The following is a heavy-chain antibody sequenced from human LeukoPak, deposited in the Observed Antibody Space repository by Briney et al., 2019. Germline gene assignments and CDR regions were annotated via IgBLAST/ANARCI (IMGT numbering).Heavy chain of an antibody. D-gene: IGHD3-16*02. J-gene: IGHJ4*02. V-gene: IGHV3-23*01. Sequence: GGSLRLSCAASGLTFRSHAMTWVRQGPGKGLEWVSVISGSGNNTYYADSVKGRFTISRDNSKNTLYLQMNSLRPEDTAVYYCAKGKDVWGSYRTEFDFWGQGTLVADSP. CDR3: AKGKDVWGSYRTEFDF. CDR1: GLTFRSHA. CDR2: ISGSGNNT.